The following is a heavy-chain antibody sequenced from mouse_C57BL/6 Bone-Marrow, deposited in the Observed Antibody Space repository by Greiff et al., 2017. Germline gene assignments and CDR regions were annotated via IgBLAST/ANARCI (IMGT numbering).Heavy chain of an antibody. V-gene: IGHV1-55*01. CDR1: GYTFTSYW. Sequence: VQLQQPGAELVKPGASVKMSCKASGYTFTSYWITWVKQRPGQGLEWIGDIYPGSGSTNYNEKFKSKATLTVDTSSSTAYMQLSSLTSEDSAVYYCALYYGSRGYAMDYWGQGTSVTVSS. D-gene: IGHD1-1*01. CDR2: IYPGSGST. CDR3: ALYYGSRGYAMDY. J-gene: IGHJ4*01.